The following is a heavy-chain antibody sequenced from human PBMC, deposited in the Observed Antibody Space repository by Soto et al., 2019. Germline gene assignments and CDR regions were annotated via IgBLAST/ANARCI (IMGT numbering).Heavy chain of an antibody. Sequence: SETLSLTCTVSGGSVSSGSYYWSWIRQPPGKGLEWIGYIYYSGSTNYNPSLKSRVTISVDTSKNQFSLKLSSVTAADTAVYYCARARGRWLLQERSGFDYWGQGTLVTVSS. CDR1: GGSVSSGSYY. V-gene: IGHV4-61*01. D-gene: IGHD3-10*01. CDR3: ARARGRWLLQERSGFDY. J-gene: IGHJ4*02. CDR2: IYYSGST.